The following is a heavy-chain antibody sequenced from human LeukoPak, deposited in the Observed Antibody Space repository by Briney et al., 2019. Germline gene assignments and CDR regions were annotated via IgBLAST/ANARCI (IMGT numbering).Heavy chain of an antibody. J-gene: IGHJ4*02. Sequence: GSLRLSCAASGFTFSSYAMSWVRQAPGKGLEWVSAISGSGGSTYYADPVKGRFTISRDNSKNTLYLQMNSLRAEDTAVYYCAKNGGFNFEYYFDYWGQGTLVTVSS. D-gene: IGHD1-20*01. CDR3: AKNGGFNFEYYFDY. CDR2: ISGSGGST. V-gene: IGHV3-23*01. CDR1: GFTFSSYA.